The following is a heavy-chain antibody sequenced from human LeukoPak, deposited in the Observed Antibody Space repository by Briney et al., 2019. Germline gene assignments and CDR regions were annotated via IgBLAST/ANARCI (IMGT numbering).Heavy chain of an antibody. D-gene: IGHD2-2*02. Sequence: PGGSLRLSCAASGFTVSSNYMSWVRQAPGKGLEWVSVIYSGGSTYYADSVKGRFTISRDNSKNTLYLQMNSLRAEDTAVYYCARGWVVVPAAILSGYFDLWGRGTLVTVSS. CDR2: IYSGGST. J-gene: IGHJ2*01. V-gene: IGHV3-66*01. CDR3: ARGWVVVPAAILSGYFDL. CDR1: GFTVSSNY.